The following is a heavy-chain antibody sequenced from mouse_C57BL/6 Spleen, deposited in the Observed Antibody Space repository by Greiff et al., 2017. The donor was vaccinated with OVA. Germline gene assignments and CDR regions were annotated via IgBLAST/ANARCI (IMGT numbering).Heavy chain of an antibody. Sequence: EVKLVESGGGLVQPGGSLSLSCAASGFTFTDYYMSWVRQPPGKALEWLGFIRNKANGYTTEYSASVKGRFTISRDNSQSILYLQMNALRAEDSATYYCARHYYYGSSYLWYFDVWGTGTTVTVSS. CDR3: ARHYYYGSSYLWYFDV. V-gene: IGHV7-3*01. D-gene: IGHD1-1*01. CDR1: GFTFTDYY. CDR2: IRNKANGYTT. J-gene: IGHJ1*03.